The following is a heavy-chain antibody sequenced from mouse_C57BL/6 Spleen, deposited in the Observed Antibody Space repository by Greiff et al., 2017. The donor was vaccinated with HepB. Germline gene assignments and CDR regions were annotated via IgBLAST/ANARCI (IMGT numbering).Heavy chain of an antibody. CDR1: GYAFSSSW. Sequence: QVQLQQSGPELVKPGASVKISCKASGYAFSSSWMNWVKQRPGKGLVWSGRIYPGDGDTNYNGKFKGKATLTADKSSSTAYMQLSSVTSEDSAVYFCARLGSSWYFDVWGKGTTVTVSS. CDR2: IYPGDGDT. V-gene: IGHV1-82*01. CDR3: ARLGSSWYFDV. J-gene: IGHJ1*03. D-gene: IGHD1-3*01.